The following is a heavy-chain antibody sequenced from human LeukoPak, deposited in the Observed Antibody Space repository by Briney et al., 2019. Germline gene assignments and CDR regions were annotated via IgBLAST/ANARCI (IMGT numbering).Heavy chain of an antibody. Sequence: GESLKISCQGSGSSFTSYWIGWVRQLPGKGLEWMGIIYPGDSDTRYSPSFQGQVTISADKSITTAYLQWSSLKASDTAMYYCASSDSSGHFDYWGQGTLVTVSS. D-gene: IGHD3-22*01. CDR2: IYPGDSDT. CDR1: GSSFTSYW. V-gene: IGHV5-51*01. J-gene: IGHJ4*02. CDR3: ASSDSSGHFDY.